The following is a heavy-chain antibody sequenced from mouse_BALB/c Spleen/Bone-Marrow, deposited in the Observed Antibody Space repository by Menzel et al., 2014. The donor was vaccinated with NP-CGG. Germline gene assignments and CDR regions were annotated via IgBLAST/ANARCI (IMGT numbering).Heavy chain of an antibody. CDR2: TNPSNGGT. V-gene: IGHV1S81*02. CDR3: TRRDRYDYYAMDY. Sequence: QVQLQQSGPELVKPRASVKVSCKASGYTFTSYYMYWVKQRPGQGLEWIGETNPSNGGTNFNEKFKSKATLTVDKSSSTAYMQLSSPTSEDSAVYYCTRRDRYDYYAMDYWGQGTSVTVSS. J-gene: IGHJ4*01. CDR1: GYTFTSYY. D-gene: IGHD2-14*01.